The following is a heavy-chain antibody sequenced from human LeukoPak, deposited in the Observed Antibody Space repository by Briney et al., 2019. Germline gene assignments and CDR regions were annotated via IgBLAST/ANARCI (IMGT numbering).Heavy chain of an antibody. CDR3: ARARFDY. Sequence: PSETLSLTCAVSGYSISSGNYWGWIRQPPGKGLEWIGTISYSGTTYYYPSLKSRVTISLDASKNQFSLKLSSVTAADTAVYYCARARFDYWGQGTLVTVSS. J-gene: IGHJ4*02. V-gene: IGHV4-38-2*01. D-gene: IGHD6-6*01. CDR2: ISYSGTT. CDR1: GYSISSGNY.